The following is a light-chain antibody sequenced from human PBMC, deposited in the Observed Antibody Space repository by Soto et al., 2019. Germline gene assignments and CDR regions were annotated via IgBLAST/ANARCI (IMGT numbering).Light chain of an antibody. CDR1: QSISNF. Sequence: DIQMTQSPSSLSASVGDRVTITCRASQSISNFLAWYQQRPGRAPKLLIYDVSTLQSGVPSRFSGSRSGTDFTLTISSLQPEDVAAYYCQQYNSAPPTFGQGTKVEIK. CDR3: QQYNSAPPT. J-gene: IGKJ1*01. V-gene: IGKV1-27*01. CDR2: DVS.